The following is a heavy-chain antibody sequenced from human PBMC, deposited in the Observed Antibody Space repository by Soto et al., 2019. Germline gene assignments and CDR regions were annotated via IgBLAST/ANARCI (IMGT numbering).Heavy chain of an antibody. J-gene: IGHJ5*02. D-gene: IGHD6-19*01. CDR3: ARHYPTAVSGAGWFDT. CDR1: GGSDVFNNYP. CDR2: IITMFNTA. V-gene: IGHV1-69*01. Sequence: QVQLVQSGAEIKKPASSVKVSCKASGGSDVFNNYPVSWVRQAPGQGLEWRGAIITMFNTADYAQRFLGRVTITADEFTRTVYMELTSLTSDDTAVYYCARHYPTAVSGAGWFDTWGQGTLVTVSS.